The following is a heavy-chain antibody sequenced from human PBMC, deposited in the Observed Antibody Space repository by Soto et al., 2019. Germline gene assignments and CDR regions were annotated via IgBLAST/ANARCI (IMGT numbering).Heavy chain of an antibody. CDR2: IHSGGST. D-gene: IGHD6-13*01. CDR3: ARLGEYSSSWILSY. Sequence: EVQLVESGGGLVQPGGSLRLSCAASGFTVSSNYMSWVRQAPGKGLECVSVIHSGGSTYYADSVKGRFTISRDNSKNTLYLQMHSLRAEDTAVYYCARLGEYSSSWILSYWGQVTLVTVSS. J-gene: IGHJ4*02. V-gene: IGHV3-66*01. CDR1: GFTVSSNY.